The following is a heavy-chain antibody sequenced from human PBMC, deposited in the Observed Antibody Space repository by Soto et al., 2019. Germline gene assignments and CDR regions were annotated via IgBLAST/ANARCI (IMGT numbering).Heavy chain of an antibody. CDR1: GFTFDDYT. CDR3: AKEGYDSSGYLDY. V-gene: IGHV3-43*01. D-gene: IGHD3-22*01. CDR2: ISWDGGST. Sequence: EVQLVESGGVVVQPGGSLRLSCAASGFTFDDYTMHWVRQAPGKGLEWVSLISWDGGSTYYADSVKGRFTISRDNSKNSLYLKMNSLRTEDTALYYCAKEGYDSSGYLDYWGQGTLVTVSS. J-gene: IGHJ4*02.